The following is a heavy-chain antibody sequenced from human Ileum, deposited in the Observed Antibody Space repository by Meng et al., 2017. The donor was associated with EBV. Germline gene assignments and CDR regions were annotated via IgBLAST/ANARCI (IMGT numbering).Heavy chain of an antibody. CDR1: GGSVSRDSYH. J-gene: IGHJ4*02. Sequence: VQLQESGPGLVKPSETLSLTCSVFGGSVSRDSYHWSWIRQSPGRGLEWIGHTYGSDINYSPSFQSRVTISIETAKNQLFLKLTSVTAADTAMYYCAYYRVGRGGVGSWGQGTLVTVSS. CDR2: TYGSDI. V-gene: IGHV4-61*01. D-gene: IGHD3-16*01. CDR3: AYYRVGRGGVGS.